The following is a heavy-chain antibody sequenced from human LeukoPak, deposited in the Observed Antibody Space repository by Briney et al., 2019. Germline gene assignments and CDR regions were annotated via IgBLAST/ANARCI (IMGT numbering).Heavy chain of an antibody. CDR1: VSSITRTNY. Sequence: SETLSLTSGVSVSSITRTNYWTWVRQPPGKGLAWIGEVNLQGSTNYNPSLMGRVAISVDMSENHISLQLTSVTAADTAVYYCAREGGPYRPLDYSGQGTLVTVSS. CDR3: AREGGPYRPLDY. V-gene: IGHV4-4*02. J-gene: IGHJ4*02. CDR2: VNLQGST.